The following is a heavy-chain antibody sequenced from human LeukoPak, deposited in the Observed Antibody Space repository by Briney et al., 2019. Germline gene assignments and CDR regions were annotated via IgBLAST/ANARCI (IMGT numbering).Heavy chain of an antibody. V-gene: IGHV3-23*01. J-gene: IGHJ4*02. Sequence: GGSLRLSCAVYGFTFSSHAISWVRQARGKGLEWDPAVCRSGGSTYSADSVKSRFSISRENSKNTLYMQMNSLRAEDTAVYYCAKHPALSGYDRYFDYWGQGTLVTVSS. CDR2: VCRSGGST. CDR1: GFTFSSHA. D-gene: IGHD5-12*01. CDR3: AKHPALSGYDRYFDY.